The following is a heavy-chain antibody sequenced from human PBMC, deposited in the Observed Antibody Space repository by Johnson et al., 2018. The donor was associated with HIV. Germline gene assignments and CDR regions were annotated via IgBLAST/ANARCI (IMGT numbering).Heavy chain of an antibody. Sequence: VQLVESGGGLVQPGGSLRLSCAASGFTFSRYDMHWVRQAPGKGLEYVSGITNGGSTYSADSVKGRFTISRDNSRNTLYLKMGSLRPEDMAVYYCARASALDIWGQGTMVTVSS. CDR1: GFTFSRYD. V-gene: IGHV3-64*07. J-gene: IGHJ3*02. CDR3: ARASALDI. CDR2: ITNGGST.